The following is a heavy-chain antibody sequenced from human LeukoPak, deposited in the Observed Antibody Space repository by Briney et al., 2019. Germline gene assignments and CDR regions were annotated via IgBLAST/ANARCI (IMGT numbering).Heavy chain of an antibody. CDR2: INWNGGST. Sequence: GGSLRLSCAASGFTFDDYGMSWARQAPGKGLEWVSGINWNGGSTGYADSVKGRFTISRDNAKNSLYLQMNSLRAEDTALYYCARDVLRAAYGSGSYQGQFDYWGQGTLVTVSS. J-gene: IGHJ4*02. D-gene: IGHD3-10*01. V-gene: IGHV3-20*04. CDR1: GFTFDDYG. CDR3: ARDVLRAAYGSGSYQGQFDY.